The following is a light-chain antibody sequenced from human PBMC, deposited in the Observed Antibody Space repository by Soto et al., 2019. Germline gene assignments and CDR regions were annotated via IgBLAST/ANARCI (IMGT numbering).Light chain of an antibody. CDR2: QDS. V-gene: IGLV3-1*01. CDR3: QAWDSSTAPYV. J-gene: IGLJ1*01. CDR1: KLGDKY. Sequence: SYELTQPPSVSVSPGQTASITCSGDKLGDKYACWYQQKPGQSPVLVIYQDSKRPSGIPERFSGSNSGNTATLTISGTQAMDEADYYCQAWDSSTAPYVLGTGTKLTVL.